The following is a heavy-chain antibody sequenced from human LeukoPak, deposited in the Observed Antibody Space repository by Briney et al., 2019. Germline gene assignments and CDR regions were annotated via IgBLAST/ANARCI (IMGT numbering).Heavy chain of an antibody. D-gene: IGHD3-22*01. J-gene: IGHJ4*02. V-gene: IGHV4-4*07. Sequence: SETLSLTCTVSGGSISSYYWSWIRQPAGKGLEWIGRIYTSGSTNYNPSLKSRVTMSVDTSKNQFSLKLSSVAAADTAVYYCARQNYYYDSSGYYPRFDYWGQGTLVTVSS. CDR3: ARQNYYYDSSGYYPRFDY. CDR2: IYTSGST. CDR1: GGSISSYY.